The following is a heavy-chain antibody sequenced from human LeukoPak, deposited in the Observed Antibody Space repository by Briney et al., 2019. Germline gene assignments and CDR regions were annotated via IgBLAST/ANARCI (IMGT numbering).Heavy chain of an antibody. V-gene: IGHV4-59*12. CDR2: IYYSGGT. D-gene: IGHD1-26*01. J-gene: IGHJ4*02. Sequence: SETLSLTCTVSGGSISSYYWSWIRQPPGKGLEWIGYIYYSGGTYYNPSLKSRVTISVDTSKNQFSLNLTSVTAADTAVYFCASEQTTSGGRRLDYWGQGTLVIVSS. CDR3: ASEQTTSGGRRLDY. CDR1: GGSISSYY.